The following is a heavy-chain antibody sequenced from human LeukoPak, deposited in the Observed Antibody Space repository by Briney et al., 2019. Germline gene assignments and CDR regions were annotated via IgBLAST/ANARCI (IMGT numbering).Heavy chain of an antibody. J-gene: IGHJ4*02. D-gene: IGHD1-26*01. Sequence: PSETLSLTCTVSGGSISSSSYYWGWIRQPPGKGLEWIGSIYYSGSNYYNPSLKSRVTISVDTSKNQFSLKLSSVTAADTAVYYCARKEWELSYYFDYWGQGTLVTVSS. CDR2: IYYSGSN. CDR1: GGSISSSSYY. V-gene: IGHV4-39*01. CDR3: ARKEWELSYYFDY.